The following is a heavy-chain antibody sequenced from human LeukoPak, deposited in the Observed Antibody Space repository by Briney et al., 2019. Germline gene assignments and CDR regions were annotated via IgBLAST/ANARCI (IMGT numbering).Heavy chain of an antibody. D-gene: IGHD2-2*01. Sequence: GGSLRLSCAASGFTFSSYSMNWVRQAPGKGLDWISYISGTGGTKYHADSVKGRFTISRDNAKNSLYLQMNSLRVEDTAVYYCARWEYCSSTSCAFDYWGQGTLVTVSS. CDR2: ISGTGGTK. J-gene: IGHJ4*02. V-gene: IGHV3-48*04. CDR3: ARWEYCSSTSCAFDY. CDR1: GFTFSSYS.